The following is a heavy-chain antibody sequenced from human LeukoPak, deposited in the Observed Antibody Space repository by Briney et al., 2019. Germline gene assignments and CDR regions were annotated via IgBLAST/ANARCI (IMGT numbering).Heavy chain of an antibody. Sequence: GGSLRLSCAASGFTLSNYDMIWVRQAPGRVLEWVSGLRESGGGTYYTDSVKGRFTVSRDNSKKPLELKSNSMGGEDVGGYYCARRDIVVRGFLIGLHKPAYYVDYWGQGALVTVST. J-gene: IGHJ4*02. CDR1: GFTLSNYD. CDR3: ARRDIVVRGFLIGLHKPAYYVDY. CDR2: LRESGGGT. V-gene: IGHV3-23*01. D-gene: IGHD3-10*02.